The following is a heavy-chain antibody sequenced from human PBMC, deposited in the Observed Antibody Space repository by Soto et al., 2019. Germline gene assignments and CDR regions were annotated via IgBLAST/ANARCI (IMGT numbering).Heavy chain of an antibody. Sequence: VQLVESGGGVVQPGRSLRLSCAASGFTFSDYAMHWVRQAPGKWLEWVAVVSHDGRNTHYSASVKGRFTISRNSSKNTVYLEMTSLRAEDTAVYYCAKGGRQWLVTSDFNYWGQGALVTVSS. CDR1: GFTFSDYA. V-gene: IGHV3-30*18. J-gene: IGHJ4*02. CDR3: AKGGRQWLVTSDFNY. D-gene: IGHD6-19*01. CDR2: VSHDGRNT.